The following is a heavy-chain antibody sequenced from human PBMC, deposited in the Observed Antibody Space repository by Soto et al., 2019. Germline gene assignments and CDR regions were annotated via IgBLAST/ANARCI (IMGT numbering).Heavy chain of an antibody. CDR1: GCTFNTYS. V-gene: IGHV3-33*01. CDR3: ARAGGTTVTGLWHFDS. D-gene: IGHD4-17*01. CDR2: IWYDGTQK. Sequence: ESGGGVVQPGRSLRLSCEASGCTFNTYSMHWVRQPPGKGLEWLAAIWYDGTQKYYADSVKGRFIISRDNSKKTLYLEMNSLRAEDTAVYYCARAGGTTVTGLWHFDSWGQGTLVTVSS. J-gene: IGHJ4*02.